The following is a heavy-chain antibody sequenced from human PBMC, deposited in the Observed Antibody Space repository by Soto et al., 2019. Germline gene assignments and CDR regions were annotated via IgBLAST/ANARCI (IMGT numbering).Heavy chain of an antibody. CDR2: IYPDDSDT. D-gene: IGHD3-9*01. CDR1: GYSFSSYW. J-gene: IGHJ6*02. Sequence: GESLKISCKSSGYSFSSYWIAWVRLMPGKGLEWMGSIYPDDSDTKYSPSFQGQVTISADKSISAAYLQWSSLKASVTDIYYCARNSLTGYYNYYYSMDVWGQGTTVTVSS. CDR3: ARNSLTGYYNYYYSMDV. V-gene: IGHV5-51*01.